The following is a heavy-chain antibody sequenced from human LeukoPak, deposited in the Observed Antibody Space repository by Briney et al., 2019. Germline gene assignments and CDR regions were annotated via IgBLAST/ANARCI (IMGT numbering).Heavy chain of an antibody. J-gene: IGHJ6*03. CDR3: ARDFSRSWFGEGWDDYYYYYYMDV. D-gene: IGHD3-10*01. CDR2: ISSSSSYI. V-gene: IGHV3-21*01. Sequence: GGSLRLSCAASGFTFSSYSMNWVRQAPGKGLEWVSSISSSSSYIYYADSVKGRFTISRDNAKNSLYLQMNSLRAEDTAVYYCARDFSRSWFGEGWDDYYYYYYMDVWGKGTTVTVSS. CDR1: GFTFSSYS.